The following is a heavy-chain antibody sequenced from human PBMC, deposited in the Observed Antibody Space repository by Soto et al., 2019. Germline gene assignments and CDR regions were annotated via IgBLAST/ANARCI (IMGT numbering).Heavy chain of an antibody. CDR1: GFTFSSYG. CDR3: ATSYGGGPGSGWSLVFDY. D-gene: IGHD6-13*01. Sequence: GGSLRLSCAASGFTFSSYGMHWVRQAPGKGLEWVAVIWYDGSNKYYADSVKGQVTISADKSINTAYLQWSSLKASDTAMYYCATSYGGGPGSGWSLVFDYWGQGTLVTVSS. J-gene: IGHJ4*02. CDR2: IWYDGSNK. V-gene: IGHV3-33*01.